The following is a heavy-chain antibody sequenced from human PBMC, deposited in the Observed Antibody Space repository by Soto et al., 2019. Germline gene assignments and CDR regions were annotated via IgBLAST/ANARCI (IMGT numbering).Heavy chain of an antibody. CDR3: ARGEHVVVVTAALDY. Sequence: QVQLMQSGAEVKKPGASVKVSCKASGDTFTDYYIHWVRQAPGQGLEWMGTVNPSGGHTTYAQHSLGRVTMTSATPTSTLSMELTSLTSADTAVYYCARGEHVVVVTAALDYWGQGTLVTVSS. D-gene: IGHD2-21*02. V-gene: IGHV1-46*01. CDR2: VNPSGGHT. J-gene: IGHJ4*02. CDR1: GDTFTDYY.